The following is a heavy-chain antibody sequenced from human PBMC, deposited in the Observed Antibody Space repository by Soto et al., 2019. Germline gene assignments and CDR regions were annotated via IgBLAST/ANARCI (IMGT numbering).Heavy chain of an antibody. CDR2: TYYRSKWYN. J-gene: IGHJ3*01. V-gene: IGHV6-1*01. CDR1: GDSFSSNGVA. D-gene: IGHD2-2*01. CDR3: SRGKYFGFDV. Sequence: SQTLSLTCAISGDSFSSNGVAWNWIRQSPSRGLEWLGRTYYRSKWYNDYAVSVKSRITVNPDTSKNQFSLQLSPVTPEDTAVFYLSRGKYFGFDVWGQGTMVTV.